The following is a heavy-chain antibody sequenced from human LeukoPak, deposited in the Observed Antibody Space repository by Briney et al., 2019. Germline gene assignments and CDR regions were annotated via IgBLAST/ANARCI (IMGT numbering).Heavy chain of an antibody. Sequence: ASVKVSCKASGYTFTGYYMHWVRQAPGQGLEWMGWINPNSGGTNYAQKFQGRVTMTRGTSISTAYMELSRLRSDDTAVYYCATTDPHIVVVPAAKGGLDYWGQGTLVTVSS. CDR2: INPNSGGT. J-gene: IGHJ4*02. CDR1: GYTFTGYY. CDR3: ATTDPHIVVVPAAKGGLDY. D-gene: IGHD2-2*01. V-gene: IGHV1-2*02.